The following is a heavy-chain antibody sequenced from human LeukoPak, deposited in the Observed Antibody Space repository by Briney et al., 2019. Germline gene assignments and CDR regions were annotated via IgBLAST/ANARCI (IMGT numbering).Heavy chain of an antibody. J-gene: IGHJ4*02. V-gene: IGHV3-23*01. Sequence: SGGSLRLSCAASGFTFSSYAMSWVRQAPGKGLEWGSAISGSGGSTYYADSVKGRFTISRDNSKNTLYLQMNSLRAEDTAVYYCAKVDSIAVAGTLDYWGQGTLVTVSS. D-gene: IGHD6-19*01. CDR2: ISGSGGST. CDR1: GFTFSSYA. CDR3: AKVDSIAVAGTLDY.